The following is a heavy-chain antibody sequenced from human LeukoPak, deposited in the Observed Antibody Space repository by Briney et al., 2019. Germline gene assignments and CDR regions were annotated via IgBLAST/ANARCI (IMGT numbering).Heavy chain of an antibody. J-gene: IGHJ6*03. Sequence: SETLSLTCAVNGGSFSDYYWSWIRQSPGKGLEWIGEITHSGSANYNPSLKSRVTILVDTSKKQFSLKLSSVTAADTAVYYCARGXXLXXXAMLTVQNYYYYYMDVWGKGTTVIVSS. CDR2: ITHSGSA. CDR1: GGSFSDYY. V-gene: IGHV4-34*01. D-gene: IGHD3-16*01. CDR3: ARGXXLXXXAMLTVQNYYYYYMDV.